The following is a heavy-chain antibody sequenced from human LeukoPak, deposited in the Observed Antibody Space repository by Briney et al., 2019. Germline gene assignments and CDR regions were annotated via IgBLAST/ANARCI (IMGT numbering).Heavy chain of an antibody. CDR3: AREFSYGSNGRGFDY. CDR2: ILTSGST. Sequence: QPSETLSLTCTVSSGSISSYYWSWIRQPAGKGLEWIGRILTSGSTNYNPSLQSRVTMSVDTSKNQFSLKLNSMTAADTAVYYCAREFSYGSNGRGFDYWGQGTLVTVSS. J-gene: IGHJ4*02. CDR1: SGSISSYY. V-gene: IGHV4-4*07. D-gene: IGHD4-23*01.